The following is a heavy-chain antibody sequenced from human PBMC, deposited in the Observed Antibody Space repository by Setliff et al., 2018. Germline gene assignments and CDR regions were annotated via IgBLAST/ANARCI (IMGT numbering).Heavy chain of an antibody. CDR3: ASLGMTTMMDWYFDL. CDR1: GGSFSGYY. Sequence: SETLSLTCAVYGGSFSGYYWSWIRQPPGKGLEWIGEINHSGSTNYNPSLKSRVTISIDTSKNQFSLKLSSVTAADTAVYYCASLGMTTMMDWYFDLRGRGTLVTVSS. V-gene: IGHV4-34*01. CDR2: INHSGST. D-gene: IGHD4-4*01. J-gene: IGHJ2*01.